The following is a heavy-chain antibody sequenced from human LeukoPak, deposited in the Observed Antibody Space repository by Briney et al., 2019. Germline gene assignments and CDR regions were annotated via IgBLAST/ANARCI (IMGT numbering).Heavy chain of an antibody. V-gene: IGHV3-30-3*01. CDR3: AKDEVVPSYYYIDV. CDR2: ISYDGSNK. CDR1: GFTFSSYA. Sequence: PGGSLRLSCAASGFTFSSYAMHWVRQAPGKGLEWVAVISYDGSNKYYADSVKGRFTISRDSSKNTLYLQMNSLRAEDTAVYYCAKDEVVPSYYYIDVWGKGTTVTVSS. J-gene: IGHJ6*03. D-gene: IGHD2-2*01.